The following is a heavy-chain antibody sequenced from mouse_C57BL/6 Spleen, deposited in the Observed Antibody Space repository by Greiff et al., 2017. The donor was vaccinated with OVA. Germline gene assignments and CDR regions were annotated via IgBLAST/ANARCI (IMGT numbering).Heavy chain of an antibody. CDR3: ARGYYGSSLAWFAY. D-gene: IGHD1-1*01. J-gene: IGHJ3*01. CDR1: GYTFTSYW. CDR2: IYPSDSET. Sequence: QVQLQQSGAELVRPGSSVKLSCKASGYTFTSYWMDWVKQRPGQGLEWIGNIYPSDSETHYNQKFKDKATLTVDKSSSTAYMQLSSLTSEDSAVYYCARGYYGSSLAWFAYWGQGTLVTVSA. V-gene: IGHV1-61*01.